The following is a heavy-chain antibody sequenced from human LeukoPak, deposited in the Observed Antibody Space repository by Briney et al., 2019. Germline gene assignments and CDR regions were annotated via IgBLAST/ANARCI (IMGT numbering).Heavy chain of an antibody. CDR1: GFTFSSYW. Sequence: PGGSLRLSCAASGFTFSSYWMSWVRQAPGKGLEWVANIKQDGSEKYYVDSVKGRLTISRDNAKNSLYLQMNSLRAEDTAVYYCARDRFLFDYGDYVPFDYWGQGTLVTVSS. J-gene: IGHJ4*02. D-gene: IGHD4-17*01. CDR3: ARDRFLFDYGDYVPFDY. CDR2: IKQDGSEK. V-gene: IGHV3-7*01.